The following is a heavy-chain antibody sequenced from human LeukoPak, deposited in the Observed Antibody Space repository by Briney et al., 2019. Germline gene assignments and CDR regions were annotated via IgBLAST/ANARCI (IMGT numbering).Heavy chain of an antibody. V-gene: IGHV1-3*03. CDR3: ARDRSSGWPVPRYFDY. CDR2: INAGNGNT. Sequence: ASVKVSCKASGYTFTGYYMHWVRQAPGQGLEWMGWINAGNGNTKYSQEFQGRVTITRDTSASTAYMELSSLRSEDMAVYYCARDRSSGWPVPRYFDYWGQGTLVTVSS. J-gene: IGHJ4*02. D-gene: IGHD6-19*01. CDR1: GYTFTGYY.